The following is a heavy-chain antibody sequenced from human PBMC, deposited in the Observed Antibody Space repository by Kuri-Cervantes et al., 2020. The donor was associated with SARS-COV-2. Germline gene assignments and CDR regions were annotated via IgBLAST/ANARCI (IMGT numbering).Heavy chain of an antibody. V-gene: IGHV3-48*01. CDR3: ARERYYSGHYGMDV. D-gene: IGHD3-10*01. J-gene: IGHJ6*02. Sequence: GESLKISCAASGFTFSDYSMNWVRQAPGKGLEWVSYIGSSSSIIYYADSMKGRFTISRDNAKNSLSLQMNSLRAEDTAVDYCARERYYSGHYGMDVWGQGTTVTVSS. CDR2: IGSSSSII. CDR1: GFTFSDYS.